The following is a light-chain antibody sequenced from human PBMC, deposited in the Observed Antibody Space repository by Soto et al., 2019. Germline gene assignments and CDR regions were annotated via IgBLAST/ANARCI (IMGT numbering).Light chain of an antibody. V-gene: IGKV3-15*01. CDR3: QQYNNWPPNT. CDR1: QSVSSN. J-gene: IGKJ4*01. CDR2: GAS. Sequence: EIVMTQSPATLSVSPGERATLSCRASQSVSSNLAWYQQKPGQAPRLLIYGASTRATGIPARFSGSGSGTESTLPISSLQSEDFAVYYCQQYNNWPPNTFGGGTKVEIK.